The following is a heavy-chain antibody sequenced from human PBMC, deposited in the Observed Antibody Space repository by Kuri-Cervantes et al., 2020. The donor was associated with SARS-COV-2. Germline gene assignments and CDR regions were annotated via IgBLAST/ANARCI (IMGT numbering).Heavy chain of an antibody. CDR2: INPNSGGT. CDR1: EYTFTGYY. V-gene: IGHV1-2*04. D-gene: IGHD2-2*01. J-gene: IGHJ6*02. CDR3: ARERGTGYCSSTSCYGGGYYYYGMNV. Sequence: ASVKVSCKASEYTFTGYYMHWVRQAPGQGLEWMGWINPNSGGTNYAQKFQGWVTMTRDTSISTAYMELSRLRSDDTAVYYCARERGTGYCSSTSCYGGGYYYYGMNVWGQGTTVTVSS.